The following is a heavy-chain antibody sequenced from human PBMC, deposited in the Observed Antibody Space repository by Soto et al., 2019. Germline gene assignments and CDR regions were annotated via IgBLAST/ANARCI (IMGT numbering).Heavy chain of an antibody. CDR1: GYTFTSYY. CDR2: INPSGGST. CDR3: ARVFIYAMVTGYFSLDAFDI. Sequence: ASVKVSCKASGYTFTSYYMHWVRQAPGQGLEWMGIINPSGGSTSYAQKFQGRVTMTRDTSTSTVYMELSSLRSEDTAVYYCARVFIYAMVTGYFSLDAFDIWGQGTMVTVSS. V-gene: IGHV1-46*03. D-gene: IGHD3-9*01. J-gene: IGHJ3*02.